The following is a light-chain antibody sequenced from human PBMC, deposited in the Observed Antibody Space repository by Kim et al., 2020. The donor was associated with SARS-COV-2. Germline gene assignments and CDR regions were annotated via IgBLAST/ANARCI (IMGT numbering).Light chain of an antibody. CDR2: DVS. J-gene: IGLJ3*02. CDR1: SSDVGGYNF. Sequence: QSALTQPASVSGSPGQSITISCSGTSSDVGGYNFVSWCQQHPGKAPKLMIYDVSNRSSGVSNRFSGSKSGNTASLTISGLQAEDEADYYCISYTSNNNWVFGGGTQLTVL. CDR3: ISYTSNNNWV. V-gene: IGLV2-14*03.